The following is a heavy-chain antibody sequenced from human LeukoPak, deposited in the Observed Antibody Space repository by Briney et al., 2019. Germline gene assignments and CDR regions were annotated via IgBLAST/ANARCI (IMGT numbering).Heavy chain of an antibody. CDR1: GGSFSGYY. Sequence: SETLSLTCAVYGGSFSGYYWSWIRQPPGKGLEWIGKINHSGSTNYNPSLKSRVTISVDTSKNQFSLKLSSVTAADTAVYYCARVVVAATWPFDIWGQGTMVTVSS. V-gene: IGHV4-34*01. CDR2: INHSGST. J-gene: IGHJ3*02. CDR3: ARVVVAATWPFDI. D-gene: IGHD2-15*01.